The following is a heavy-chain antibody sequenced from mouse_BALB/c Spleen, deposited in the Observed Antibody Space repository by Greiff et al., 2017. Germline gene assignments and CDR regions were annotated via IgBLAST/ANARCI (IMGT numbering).Heavy chain of an antibody. CDR1: GFTFSSFG. CDR2: LSSGSSTI. V-gene: IGHV5-17*02. Sequence: EVQRVESGGGLVQPGGSRKLSCAASGFTFSSFGMHWVRQAPEKGLEWVAYLSSGSSTIYYADTVKGRFTISRDNPKNTLFLQLTSLRSEDTAMYYCARSGYYGSSPMDYWGQGTSGTVSS. D-gene: IGHD1-1*01. J-gene: IGHJ4*01. CDR3: ARSGYYGSSPMDY.